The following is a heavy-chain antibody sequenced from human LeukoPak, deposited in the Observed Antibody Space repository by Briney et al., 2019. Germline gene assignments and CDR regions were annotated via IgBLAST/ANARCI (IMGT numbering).Heavy chain of an antibody. Sequence: GGSLRLSCAASGFTFSSYAMSWVRQAPGKGLEWVSAISGSGGSTYYADSVKGRFTISRDNSKNTLYLQMNSLRAEDTAVYYCAKAADIVVVPAAMYYYYMDVWGKGTTVTVSS. V-gene: IGHV3-23*01. D-gene: IGHD2-2*01. J-gene: IGHJ6*03. CDR1: GFTFSSYA. CDR2: ISGSGGST. CDR3: AKAADIVVVPAAMYYYYMDV.